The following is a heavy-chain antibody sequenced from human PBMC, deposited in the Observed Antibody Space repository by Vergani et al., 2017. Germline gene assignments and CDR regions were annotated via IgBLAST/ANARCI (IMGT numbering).Heavy chain of an antibody. CDR3: ARDHWGEYCSGGSCYHYYYGMDV. Sequence: VQMVESGGGLVKPGGSMRLSCSASGLTLSSYGVHWVRQAPGRGLESVTFTRPHEDGAFYSASVRGRFTVSRDNAKNSLYLQMNSLRAEDTAVYYCARDHWGEYCSGGSCYHYYYGMDVWGQGTTVTVSS. J-gene: IGHJ6*02. V-gene: IGHV3-30*02. D-gene: IGHD2-15*01. CDR2: TRPHEDGA. CDR1: GLTLSSYG.